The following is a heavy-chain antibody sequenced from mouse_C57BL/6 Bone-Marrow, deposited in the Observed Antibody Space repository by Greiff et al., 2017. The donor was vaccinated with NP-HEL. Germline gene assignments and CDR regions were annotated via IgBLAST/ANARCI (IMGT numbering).Heavy chain of an antibody. Sequence: VQLQQSGPELVKPGASVKISCKASGYSFTDYNMNWVKQSNGKSLEWIGVINPNYGTTSYNQKFKGKATLTVDQSSSTAYMHLNSLTSEDSAVYYGARSYGSSHWYFDVWGTGTTVTVSS. CDR3: ARSYGSSHWYFDV. J-gene: IGHJ1*03. CDR2: INPNYGTT. D-gene: IGHD1-1*01. V-gene: IGHV1-39*01. CDR1: GYSFTDYN.